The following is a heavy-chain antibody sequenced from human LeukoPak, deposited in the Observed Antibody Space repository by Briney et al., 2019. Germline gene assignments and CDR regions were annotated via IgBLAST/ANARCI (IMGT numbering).Heavy chain of an antibody. V-gene: IGHV1-18*01. CDR2: ISAYNGNT. J-gene: IGHJ4*02. CDR3: ARVPLRDILTGTARYYFDY. D-gene: IGHD3-9*01. CDR1: GYTFTSYG. Sequence: ASVKVSCKASGYTFTSYGISWVRQAPGQGLEWMGWISAYNGNTNYAQKLQGRVTMTTDTSTSTVYMELSSLRSEDTAVYYCARVPLRDILTGTARYYFDYWGQGTLVTVSS.